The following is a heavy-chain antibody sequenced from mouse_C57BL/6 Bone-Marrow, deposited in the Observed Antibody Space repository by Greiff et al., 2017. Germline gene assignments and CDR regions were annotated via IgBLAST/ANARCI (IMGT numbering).Heavy chain of an antibody. Sequence: QVQLQESGPGLVAPSQSLSITCTVSGFSLTSYGVDWVRQSPGQGLEWLGVIWGVGSTTYNSALKSRLNISKDNSKCQVSLKMHSLQTDDTATYYCASRGDEYDRAMDYWGQGTSVTVSS. CDR1: GFSLTSYG. CDR2: IWGVGST. V-gene: IGHV2-6*01. J-gene: IGHJ4*01. D-gene: IGHD2-4*01. CDR3: ASRGDEYDRAMDY.